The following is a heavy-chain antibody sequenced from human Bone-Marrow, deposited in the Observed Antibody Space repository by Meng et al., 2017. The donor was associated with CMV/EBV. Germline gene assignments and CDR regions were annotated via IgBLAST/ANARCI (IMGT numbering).Heavy chain of an antibody. V-gene: IGHV3-30*04. CDR3: ARTYYYDSRGQYYFDY. Sequence: GESLKISCAASGFTFINYAMHWVRQAPGKGLEWVAVISYDGSNEYYADSVKGRFTISRDNSKNTLYLQMHSLRAEDTAVYYCARTYYYDSRGQYYFDYWGQGTLVTGSS. J-gene: IGHJ4*02. CDR1: GFTFINYA. CDR2: ISYDGSNE. D-gene: IGHD3-22*01.